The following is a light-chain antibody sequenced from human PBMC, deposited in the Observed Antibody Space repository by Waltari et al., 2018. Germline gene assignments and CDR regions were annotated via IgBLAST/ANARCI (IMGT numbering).Light chain of an antibody. Sequence: QSALTQPRSVSGSPGQSVIISCPGTSRAVGGYNYVSWYQQHPGKAPKLMRYDVSKRPSGVPDRFSGSKSGNTASLTISGLQAEDEADYYCCSYAGSYTFEVVFGGGTKLTVL. CDR1: SRAVGGYNY. CDR2: DVS. V-gene: IGLV2-11*01. CDR3: CSYAGSYTFEVV. J-gene: IGLJ2*01.